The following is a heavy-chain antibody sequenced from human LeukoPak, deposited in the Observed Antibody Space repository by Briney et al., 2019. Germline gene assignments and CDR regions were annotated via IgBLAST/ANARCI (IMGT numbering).Heavy chain of an antibody. V-gene: IGHV4-61*01. J-gene: IGHJ4*02. CDR3: ARHGKPDYSNYVGYLDY. CDR1: GGSVSSGSYY. Sequence: SETLSLTCTVSGGSVSSGSYYWSWIRQPPGKGLEWIGYIYYSGSTNYNPSLKSRVTISVDTSKKQFSLKLSSVTAADTAVYYCARHGKPDYSNYVGYLDYWGQGTLVTVSS. D-gene: IGHD4-11*01. CDR2: IYYSGST.